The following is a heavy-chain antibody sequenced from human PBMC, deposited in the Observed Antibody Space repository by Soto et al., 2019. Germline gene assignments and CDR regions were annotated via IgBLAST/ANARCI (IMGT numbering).Heavy chain of an antibody. J-gene: IGHJ1*01. CDR3: AAGYCASSKCSREYFQQ. V-gene: IGHV4-38-2*01. CDR2: IYESGSI. D-gene: IGHD2-15*01. Sequence: PAGTLSLTCAVSGYSISSGYYWGWIRQPPGKGLEWIGTIYESGSIFQNPSLKSRVTISVDTSKKHFSLKLRSVTAADTAVYYCAAGYCASSKCSREYFQQWGQGTLVTVSS. CDR1: GYSISSGYY.